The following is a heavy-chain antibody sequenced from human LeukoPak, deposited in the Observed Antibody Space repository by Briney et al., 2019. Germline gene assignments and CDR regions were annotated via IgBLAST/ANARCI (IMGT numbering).Heavy chain of an antibody. CDR3: ARGRTLWNY. CDR2: INPNSGGT. Sequence: ASVKVSCKASGYTFTGYYMHWVRQAPGQGLEWMGWINPNSGGTNYAQKFQGRVTMTRDTSITTVYMELSRLTTDDTAVYYCARGRTLWNYWGQGTLVTVSS. V-gene: IGHV1-2*02. J-gene: IGHJ4*02. CDR1: GYTFTGYY. D-gene: IGHD2/OR15-2a*01.